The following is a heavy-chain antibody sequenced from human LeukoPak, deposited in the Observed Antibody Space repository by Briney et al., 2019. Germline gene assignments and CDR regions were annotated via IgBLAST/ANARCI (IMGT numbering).Heavy chain of an antibody. CDR2: IKQDGSEK. D-gene: IGHD5-24*01. CDR3: ARGQYTDGLSY. V-gene: IGHV3-7*03. Sequence: GGSLRLSCAASGFTFSSYWMSWVRQAPGKGLEWVANIKQDGSEKYYVDSVKGRFTTSRDNAENSLFLQMNGLRPEDTAVFYCARGQYTDGLSYWGQGTLVTVSS. CDR1: GFTFSSYW. J-gene: IGHJ4*02.